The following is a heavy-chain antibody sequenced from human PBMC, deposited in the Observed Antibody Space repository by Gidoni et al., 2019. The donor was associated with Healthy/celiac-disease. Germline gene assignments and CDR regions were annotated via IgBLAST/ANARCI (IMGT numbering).Heavy chain of an antibody. J-gene: IGHJ4*02. Sequence: QVQLVQSGAEGKKPGASVKVSGRASGYTFTGYHLHWVRQAPGQGLEWMGWINPNSGGTNYAQKFQGRVTMTRHTSISTAYMELSRLRSDDTAVYYCARADNRARPGQPNPDYWGQGPLVTVSS. CDR1: GYTFTGYH. CDR2: INPNSGGT. D-gene: IGHD6-6*01. CDR3: ARADNRARPGQPNPDY. V-gene: IGHV1-2*02.